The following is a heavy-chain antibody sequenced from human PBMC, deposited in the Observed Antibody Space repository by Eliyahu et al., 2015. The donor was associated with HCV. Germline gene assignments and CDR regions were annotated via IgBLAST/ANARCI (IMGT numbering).Heavy chain of an antibody. D-gene: IGHD5-24*01. Sequence: EMQLVESGGGLVQPGRSLRLSCEASGFIFDDYXXNWVRXSPGKGLEWVSGITWNSGXIDYADSVKGRFTISRDNSQNSVYLQMNSLKPEDTALYYCAKDRGVRDGYHYFYGLDVWGQGTTVTVSS. CDR2: ITWNSGXI. CDR1: GFIFDDYX. J-gene: IGHJ6*02. CDR3: AKDRGVRDGYHYFYGLDV. V-gene: IGHV3-9*01.